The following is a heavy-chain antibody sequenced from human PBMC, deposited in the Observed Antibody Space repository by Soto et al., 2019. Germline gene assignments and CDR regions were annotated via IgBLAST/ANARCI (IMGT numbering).Heavy chain of an antibody. J-gene: IGHJ6*02. D-gene: IGHD7-27*01. CDR3: ARAGGETDYYYGMAV. CDR2: INPGGGTT. Sequence: QVQLVQSGAEVKKPGASVKVSCKASGFAFNNYYMHWVRQAPGHGLEWMGIINPGGGTTTYTQKFQAGVNMTRDPTTSTVFMELSSLRSDDTAVYYCARAGGETDYYYGMAVWGQGTTVTVSS. CDR1: GFAFNNYY. V-gene: IGHV1-46*02.